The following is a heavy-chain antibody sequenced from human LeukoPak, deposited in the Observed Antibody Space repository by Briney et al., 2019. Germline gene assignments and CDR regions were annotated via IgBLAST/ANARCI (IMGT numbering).Heavy chain of an antibody. Sequence: ASVKVSCKASGFTFNAYNIHWVRQAPGQGLEWMGGINPKIGGATYAQKFQGRVTMTWDTSISTASMELGRLRSDDTVVYYCARPRFPYYRLSGADYYYMDVWGRGTTVTVSS. D-gene: IGHD3-10*01. V-gene: IGHV1-2*05. J-gene: IGHJ6*03. CDR2: INPKIGGA. CDR1: GFTFNAYN. CDR3: ARPRFPYYRLSGADYYYMDV.